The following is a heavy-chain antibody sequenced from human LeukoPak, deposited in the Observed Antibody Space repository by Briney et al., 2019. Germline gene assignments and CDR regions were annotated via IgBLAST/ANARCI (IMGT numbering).Heavy chain of an antibody. V-gene: IGHV1-69*13. CDR3: ATRPNRDGYNPYFDY. D-gene: IGHD5-24*01. J-gene: IGHJ4*02. Sequence: SVKVSCKASGGTFSSYAISWVRQAPGQGLEWMGGIIPIFGTANYAQKFQGRVTFTADESTSTAYMELSSLRSEDTAVYYCATRPNRDGYNPYFDYWGQGTLVTVSS. CDR1: GGTFSSYA. CDR2: IIPIFGTA.